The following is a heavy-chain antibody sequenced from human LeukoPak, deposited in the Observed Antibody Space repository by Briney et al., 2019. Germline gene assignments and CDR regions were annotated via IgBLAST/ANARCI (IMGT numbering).Heavy chain of an antibody. J-gene: IGHJ4*02. CDR2: IYYSGST. CDR1: GGSVSSGSYY. V-gene: IGHV4-39*07. Sequence: PSETLSLTCTVSGGSVSSGSYYWGWIRQPPGKGLEWIGTIYYSGSTYYNPSLKSRVTISVDTSKNQFSLKLSSVTAADTAVYYCARDPIAVAGTGKNYFDYWGQGTLVTVSS. D-gene: IGHD6-19*01. CDR3: ARDPIAVAGTGKNYFDY.